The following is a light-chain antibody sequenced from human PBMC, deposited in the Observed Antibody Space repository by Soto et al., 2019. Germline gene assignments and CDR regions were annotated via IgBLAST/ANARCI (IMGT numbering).Light chain of an antibody. V-gene: IGLV2-14*01. J-gene: IGLJ3*02. Sequence: QSALTQPASVSGSPVQSITISCTGTGNDVGAYDYISWYQHHPGKAPKLIIYEVAYRPSGISNRFSGSKSGNTASLTISGLQAEDEAYYYCTSYRRNNPAVFGGGTKLTVL. CDR2: EVA. CDR3: TSYRRNNPAV. CDR1: GNDVGAYDY.